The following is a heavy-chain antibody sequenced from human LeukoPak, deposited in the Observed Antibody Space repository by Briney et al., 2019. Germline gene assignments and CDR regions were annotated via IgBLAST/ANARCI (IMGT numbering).Heavy chain of an antibody. CDR3: ARDHVLLWFGELSTGFDP. J-gene: IGHJ5*02. Sequence: SETLSLTCTVSGGSISSYYWSWIRQPAGKGLEWIGRIYTSGSTNYNPSLKSRVTTSVDTSKNQFSLKLSSVTAADTAVYYCARDHVLLWFGELSTGFDPWGQGTLVTVSS. CDR2: IYTSGST. V-gene: IGHV4-4*07. D-gene: IGHD3-10*01. CDR1: GGSISSYY.